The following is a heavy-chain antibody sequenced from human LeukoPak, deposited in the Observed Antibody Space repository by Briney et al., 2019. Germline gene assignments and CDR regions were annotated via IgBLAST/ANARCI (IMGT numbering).Heavy chain of an antibody. CDR3: ARETSLAGFASGLGFNY. Sequence: PSETLSLTCTVSGGSISSYYWSWIRQSPGKGLEWIGYVYYSGTTNYNPSLKSRVTISVDRSKSQFSLNLTSVTAADTATYYCARETSLAGFASGLGFNYWGQGILVTVSS. CDR1: GGSISSYY. CDR2: VYYSGTT. V-gene: IGHV4-59*01. D-gene: IGHD6-19*01. J-gene: IGHJ4*02.